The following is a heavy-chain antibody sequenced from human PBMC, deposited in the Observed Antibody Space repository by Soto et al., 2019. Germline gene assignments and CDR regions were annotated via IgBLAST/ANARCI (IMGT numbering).Heavy chain of an antibody. CDR3: ARVPPYTKRFQH. CDR2: ISAYNGNT. V-gene: IGHV1-18*01. Sequence: ASVKVSCKASGYTFTSYGISWVRQAPGQGLEWMGWISAYNGNTNYAQKLQGRVTMTTDTSTSTACMELRSLRSDDTAVYYCARVPPYTKRFQHWGQGTLVTVSS. J-gene: IGHJ1*01. CDR1: GYTFTSYG. D-gene: IGHD5-18*01.